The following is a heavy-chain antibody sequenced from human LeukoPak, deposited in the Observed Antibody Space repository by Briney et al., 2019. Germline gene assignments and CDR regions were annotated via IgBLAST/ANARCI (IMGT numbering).Heavy chain of an antibody. CDR2: IYTSGST. CDR3: ARYPPTIFGRGNWFDP. J-gene: IGHJ5*02. Sequence: SETLSLTCTVSGGSISSYYWSWIRQPAGKGLEWIGRIYTSGSTNYNPSLKSRVTMSVDTSKNQFSLKLSSVTAADTAVYYCARYPPTIFGRGNWFDPWGQGTLVTVSS. V-gene: IGHV4-4*07. CDR1: GGSISSYY. D-gene: IGHD3-3*01.